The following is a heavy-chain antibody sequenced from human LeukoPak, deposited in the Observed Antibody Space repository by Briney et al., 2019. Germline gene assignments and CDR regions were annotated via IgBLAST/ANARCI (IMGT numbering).Heavy chain of an antibody. J-gene: IGHJ4*02. Sequence: GGSLRLSCAASGFTFSSYAMHWVCQAPGKGLEWGALISYDGSGQYYTESVKGRFTISRDNSKNTLYLQVNSLRVEDTAVYYCARANRPFHTSGWYKDYWGQGTLVTVSS. CDR3: ARANRPFHTSGWYKDY. CDR2: ISYDGSGQ. V-gene: IGHV3-30-3*01. CDR1: GFTFSSYA. D-gene: IGHD6-19*01.